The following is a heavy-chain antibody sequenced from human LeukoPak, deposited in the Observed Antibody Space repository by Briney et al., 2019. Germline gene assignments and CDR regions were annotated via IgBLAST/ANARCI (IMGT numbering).Heavy chain of an antibody. V-gene: IGHV3-53*01. D-gene: IGHD1-26*01. CDR3: ARGGSYLSAFDI. CDR2: IYSGGST. Sequence: GGSLRLSCAASGFTVSSNYMSWVRQAPGKGLEWVSIIYSGGSTFYANSVKGRFTISRDNSKNTLYLQMNSLRAEDTAVYYCARGGSYLSAFDIWGQGTMVTVSS. CDR1: GFTVSSNY. J-gene: IGHJ3*02.